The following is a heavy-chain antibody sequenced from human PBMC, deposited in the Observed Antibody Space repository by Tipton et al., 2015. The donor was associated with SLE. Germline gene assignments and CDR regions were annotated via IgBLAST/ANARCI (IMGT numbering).Heavy chain of an antibody. CDR2: LHYGGST. CDR1: GDSISSYH. CDR3: ARSYYDFWSASVRGYFDY. J-gene: IGHJ4*02. Sequence: LRLSCTLSGDSISSYHWSWIRQPPGRGLEWIGYLHYGGSTDYNPSLKSRVTISVDRTKNQFSLKLNSVTAADTAVYYCARSYYDFWSASVRGYFDYWGQGTLVTVSS. D-gene: IGHD3-3*01. V-gene: IGHV4-59*01.